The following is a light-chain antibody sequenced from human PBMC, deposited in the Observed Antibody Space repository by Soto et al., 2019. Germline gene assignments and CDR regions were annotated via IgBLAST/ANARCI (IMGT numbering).Light chain of an antibody. Sequence: QSALTQPASVSGSPGQSITISCTGTSSDVGGYDYVSWYQQHPGKAPKLMIYEVGNWPSGVSSRFFGSKSDNTASLTISGLQAEDEADYYCSSFSSSNIWVFGGGTKLTVL. V-gene: IGLV2-14*01. CDR1: SSDVGGYDY. J-gene: IGLJ3*02. CDR3: SSFSSSNIWV. CDR2: EVG.